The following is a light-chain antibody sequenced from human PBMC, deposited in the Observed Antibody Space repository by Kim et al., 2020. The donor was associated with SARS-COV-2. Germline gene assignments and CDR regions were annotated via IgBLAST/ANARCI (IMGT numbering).Light chain of an antibody. CDR3: QQYNT. V-gene: IGKV1-5*03. Sequence: ATVAATVGDRGTITCRTSQSITSWLAWYQKKPGKAPKLLFYKASTLESGVPSRFSGSASGTEFTLTISSLQPDDFATYYCQQYNTFGEGTKVDIK. CDR2: KAS. CDR1: QSITSW. J-gene: IGKJ4*02.